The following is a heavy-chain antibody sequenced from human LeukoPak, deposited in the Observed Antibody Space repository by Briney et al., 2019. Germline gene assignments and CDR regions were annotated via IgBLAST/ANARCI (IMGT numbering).Heavy chain of an antibody. CDR3: ARDGGYSGHFTDY. CDR2: ISSSGSTI. Sequence: PGGSLRLSCAASGFTFSSYEMNWVRQAPGKGLEWVSYISSSGSTIYYADSVKGRFTISRDNAKNSLYLQMNSLRAEDTAVYYCARDGGYSGHFTDYWGQGTLVTVSS. D-gene: IGHD5-12*01. CDR1: GFTFSSYE. V-gene: IGHV3-48*03. J-gene: IGHJ4*02.